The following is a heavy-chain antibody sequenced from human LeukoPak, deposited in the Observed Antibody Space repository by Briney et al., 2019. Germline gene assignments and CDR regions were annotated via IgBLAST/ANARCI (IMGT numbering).Heavy chain of an antibody. CDR2: VSSSGSNI. CDR1: GFTFSSYE. J-gene: IGHJ6*02. CDR3: ARDNSSGWFTTYYYYGMDV. V-gene: IGHV3-48*03. Sequence: EGSLRLSCAASGFTFSSYEMNWVRQAPGKALESGSYVSSSGSNIYYADSVKGRFTISRDNAKNSLYLQMNSLRAEDTAVYYCARDNSSGWFTTYYYYGMDVWGQGTTVTVSS. D-gene: IGHD6-19*01.